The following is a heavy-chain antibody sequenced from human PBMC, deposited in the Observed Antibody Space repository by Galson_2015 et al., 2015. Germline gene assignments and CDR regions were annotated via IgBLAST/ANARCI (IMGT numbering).Heavy chain of an antibody. CDR2: ISYDGSNK. J-gene: IGHJ4*02. CDR3: ARDELLWFGELSGVDY. D-gene: IGHD3-10*01. CDR1: GFTFSSYA. V-gene: IGHV3-30-3*01. Sequence: SLRLSCAASGFTFSSYAMHWVRQAPGKGLEWVAVISYDGSNKYYADSVKGRFTISRDNSKNTLYLQMNSLRAEDTAVYYCARDELLWFGELSGVDYWGQGTLVTVSS.